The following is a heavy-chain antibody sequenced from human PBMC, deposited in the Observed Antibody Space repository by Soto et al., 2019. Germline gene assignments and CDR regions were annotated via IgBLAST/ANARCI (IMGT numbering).Heavy chain of an antibody. Sequence: ASVKVSCKASGYTFTSYDINWVRQATGQGLEWMGWMNPNSGNTGYAQKFQGRVTMTRNTSISTAYMELSSLRSEDTAVYYCAANRGYNYYYGMDVWGQGTTVTVSS. CDR2: MNPNSGNT. CDR3: AANRGYNYYYGMDV. D-gene: IGHD3-22*01. CDR1: GYTFTSYD. V-gene: IGHV1-8*01. J-gene: IGHJ6*02.